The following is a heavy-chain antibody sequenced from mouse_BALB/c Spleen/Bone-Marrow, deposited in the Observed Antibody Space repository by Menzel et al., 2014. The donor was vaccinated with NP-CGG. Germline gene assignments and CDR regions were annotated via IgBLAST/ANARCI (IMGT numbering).Heavy chain of an antibody. Sequence: DLVKPGASVKLSCKASGYTFTSYWINWIKQRPGQGLEWIGRIAPGSGSTYYNEMFKGKAILTVGTSSSTAYTQLSSQSSEDSAVYFCAYYRYDVNYWGQGTALTVSS. V-gene: IGHV1S41*01. D-gene: IGHD2-14*01. CDR2: IAPGSGST. CDR1: GYTFTSYW. J-gene: IGHJ2*01. CDR3: AYYRYDVNY.